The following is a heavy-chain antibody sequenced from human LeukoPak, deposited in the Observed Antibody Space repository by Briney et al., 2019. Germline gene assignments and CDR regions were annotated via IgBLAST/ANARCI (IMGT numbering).Heavy chain of an antibody. CDR1: GASFSGYY. V-gene: IGHV4-34*01. J-gene: IGHJ4*02. CDR3: VLGRWEPTGSY. Sequence: KASETLSLTCAVYGASFSGYYKTWIRQSPGEGLEWIGEITHNRKSNYNPSLKSRVTISVDTSRNQFSLRLTSVTAADAGVYYCVLGRWEPTGSYWGQGTLVAISS. CDR2: ITHNRKS. D-gene: IGHD1-26*01.